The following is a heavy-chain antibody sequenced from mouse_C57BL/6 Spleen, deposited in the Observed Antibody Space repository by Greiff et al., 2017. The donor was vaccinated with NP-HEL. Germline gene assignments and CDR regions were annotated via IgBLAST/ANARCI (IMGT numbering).Heavy chain of an antibody. D-gene: IGHD2-4*01. Sequence: DVQLQESGPELVKPGASVKISCKASGYSFTGYYMNWVKQSPEKSLEWIGEINPSTGGTTYNQKFKAKATLTVDKSSSTAYMQLKSLTSEDSAVYYCARQGDYDRFAYWGQGTLVTVSA. CDR3: ARQGDYDRFAY. CDR1: GYSFTGYY. CDR2: INPSTGGT. V-gene: IGHV1-42*01. J-gene: IGHJ3*01.